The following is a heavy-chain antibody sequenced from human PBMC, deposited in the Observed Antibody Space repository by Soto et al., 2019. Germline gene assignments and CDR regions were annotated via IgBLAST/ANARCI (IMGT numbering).Heavy chain of an antibody. Sequence: ASVKVSCKASGYTFTSYAMHWVRQAPGQRLEWMGWINAGNGNTKYSQKFQGRVTITRDTSASTAYMELSSLRSEDTAGYYCGRGPGAPDGPGDYWGQGTLVTVSS. CDR3: GRGPGAPDGPGDY. J-gene: IGHJ4*02. CDR1: GYTFTSYA. CDR2: INAGNGNT. V-gene: IGHV1-3*01.